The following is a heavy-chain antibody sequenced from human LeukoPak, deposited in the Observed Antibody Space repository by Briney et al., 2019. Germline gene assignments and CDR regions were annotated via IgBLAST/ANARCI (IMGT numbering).Heavy chain of an antibody. CDR2: MNPNSGNT. Sequence: GASVKVSCKASGYTFTSYDINWVRQATGQGLEWMGWMNPNSGNTNYAQKLQGRVTMATDTSTSTAYMELRSLRSDDTAVYYCARDFGYSSSLHFDYWGQGTLVTVSS. V-gene: IGHV1-18*01. J-gene: IGHJ4*02. CDR3: ARDFGYSSSLHFDY. D-gene: IGHD6-13*01. CDR1: GYTFTSYD.